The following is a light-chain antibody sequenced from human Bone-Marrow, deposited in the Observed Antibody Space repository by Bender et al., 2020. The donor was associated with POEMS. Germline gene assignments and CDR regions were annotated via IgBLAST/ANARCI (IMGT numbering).Light chain of an antibody. J-gene: IGLJ3*02. V-gene: IGLV2-14*03. CDR1: SSDVGGYSY. Sequence: QSALTQPASVSGSPGQSITISCTGTSSDVGGYSYVSWYQHHPGKAPKLVISDVNNRPSGASSRFSGSKSGNTASLTISGLQAEDEADYYCSSCTSTTTVMFGGGTKLTVL. CDR3: SSCTSTTTVM. CDR2: DVN.